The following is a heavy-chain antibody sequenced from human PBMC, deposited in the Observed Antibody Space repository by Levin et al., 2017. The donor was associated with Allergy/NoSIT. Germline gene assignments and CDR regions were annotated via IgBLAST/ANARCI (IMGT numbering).Heavy chain of an antibody. CDR3: ARHMDSAMVPDY. CDR1: GYSFTSYW. V-gene: IGHV5-51*01. CDR2: IYPGDSDT. Sequence: HGESLKISCKGSGYSFTSYWIGWVRQMPGKGLEWMGIIYPGDSDTRYSPSFQGHVTISADKSISTAYLQWSSLKASDTATYYCARHMDSAMVPDYWGQGTLVTVSS. D-gene: IGHD5-18*01. J-gene: IGHJ4*02.